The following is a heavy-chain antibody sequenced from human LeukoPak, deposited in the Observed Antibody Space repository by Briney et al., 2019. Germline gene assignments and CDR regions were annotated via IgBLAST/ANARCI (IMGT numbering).Heavy chain of an antibody. CDR3: ARGSSYGYNYITYYYYYMDV. CDR2: INHSGST. CDR1: GGSFSGYY. D-gene: IGHD5-24*01. Sequence: SETLSLTCAVYGGSFSGYYWSWIRQPPGKGLEWIGEINHSGSTNYNPSLKSRVTISVDTSKNQFSLKLSSVTAADTAVYYRARGSSYGYNYITYYYYYMDVWGKGTTVTVSS. J-gene: IGHJ6*03. V-gene: IGHV4-34*01.